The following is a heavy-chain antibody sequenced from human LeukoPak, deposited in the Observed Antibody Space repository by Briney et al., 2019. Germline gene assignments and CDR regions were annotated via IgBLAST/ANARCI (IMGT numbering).Heavy chain of an antibody. V-gene: IGHV3-23*01. CDR1: GFTFSLSA. CDR2: VSNSGAAT. CDR3: AKEASRPPLLDF. Sequence: GGSLRLSCAASGFTFSLSAMTWVRQPPGKGLEWVATVSNSGAATYYADSVKGRFSISRDNSKNTVSLEMSNLRTDDTAIYYCAKEASRPPLLDFWGQESLVTVSS. J-gene: IGHJ4*02.